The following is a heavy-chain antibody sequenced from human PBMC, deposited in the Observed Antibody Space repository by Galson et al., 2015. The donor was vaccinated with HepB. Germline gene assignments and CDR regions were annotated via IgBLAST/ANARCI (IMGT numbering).Heavy chain of an antibody. Sequence: SLRLSCAASGFTFSSYGMHWVRQASGKGLEWVAVIWYDGSNKYYADSVKGRFTISRDNSKNTLYLQMNSLRAEDTAVYYCARDSGSSINYYYMDVWGKGTTVTVSS. D-gene: IGHD6-6*01. V-gene: IGHV3-33*01. CDR3: ARDSGSSINYYYMDV. CDR1: GFTFSSYG. CDR2: IWYDGSNK. J-gene: IGHJ6*03.